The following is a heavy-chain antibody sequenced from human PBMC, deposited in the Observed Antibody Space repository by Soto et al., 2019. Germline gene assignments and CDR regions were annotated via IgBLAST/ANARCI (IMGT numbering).Heavy chain of an antibody. V-gene: IGHV1-69*02. CDR3: ATDLIVVVPAASDYYYGMDV. J-gene: IGHJ6*02. D-gene: IGHD2-2*01. Sequence: QVQLVQSGAEVKKPGSSVKVSCKASGGTFSSYTISWVRQAPGQGLEWMGRIIPILGIANYAQKFQGTVTITADKSTSTAYMELSSLRSEDTAVYYCATDLIVVVPAASDYYYGMDVWGQGTTVTVSS. CDR2: IIPILGIA. CDR1: GGTFSSYT.